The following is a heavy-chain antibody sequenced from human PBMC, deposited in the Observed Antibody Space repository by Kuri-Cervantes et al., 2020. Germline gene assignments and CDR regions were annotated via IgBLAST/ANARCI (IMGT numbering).Heavy chain of an antibody. J-gene: IGHJ6*03. Sequence: GGSLRLSCAASGFTFSSYAMHWVRQAPGKGLEWVAVISYDGSNKYCADSVKGRFTISRDNSKNTLYLQMNSLRAEDTAVYYCARVNVVVPGAIGEDYYYYMDVWGKGTTVTVSS. CDR3: ARVNVVVPGAIGEDYYYYMDV. CDR1: GFTFSSYA. D-gene: IGHD2-2*02. V-gene: IGHV3-30-3*01. CDR2: ISYDGSNK.